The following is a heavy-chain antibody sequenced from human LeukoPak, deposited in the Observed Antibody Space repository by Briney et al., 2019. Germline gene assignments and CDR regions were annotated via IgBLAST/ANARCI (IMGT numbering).Heavy chain of an antibody. D-gene: IGHD3-3*01. J-gene: IGHJ5*02. V-gene: IGHV1-46*01. CDR1: GYTFTSYH. CDR2: INPSGGTT. CDR3: AREAITIFGVGRTQKTCGPDRFDP. Sequence: ASVKVSCKASGYTFTSYHMSWVRQAPGQGLEWMGIINPSGGTTNYAQKFRGRVTMTRDMSTSTVYMELSSLRSEDTAVYYCAREAITIFGVGRTQKTCGPDRFDPGGERTLVTVSS.